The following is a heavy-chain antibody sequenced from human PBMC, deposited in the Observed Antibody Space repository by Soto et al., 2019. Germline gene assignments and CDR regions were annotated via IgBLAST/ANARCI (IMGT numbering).Heavy chain of an antibody. V-gene: IGHV3-33*01. Sequence: VQLVESGGGVVQPGRSLRLSCAASGFTFSSYAMHWVRQAPGKGLEWVAVIWFDGSNKYYADSVKGRLTISRDNSKNTLDLQMNSLRAEDTAVYYCARERGVRNYYDYGMDVWGQGTTVTVSS. CDR3: ARERGVRNYYDYGMDV. CDR1: GFTFSSYA. D-gene: IGHD3-10*01. CDR2: IWFDGSNK. J-gene: IGHJ6*02.